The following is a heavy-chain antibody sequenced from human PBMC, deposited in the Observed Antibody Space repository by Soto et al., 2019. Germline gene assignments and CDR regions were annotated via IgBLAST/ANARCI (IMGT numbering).Heavy chain of an antibody. CDR3: AISETTYCGGGGCYYNWFEH. V-gene: IGHV1-3*05. J-gene: IGHJ5*02. D-gene: IGHD2-15*01. Sequence: QVQLVQSGAEEKKPGASVKVSCKASGYTFTTYAMHWVRQAPGQRLEWMGWINAGNANTKYSQNFQGRITITRDTSASTGYMGVSSLISEDTAVYYCAISETTYCGGGGCYYNWFEHWGQGTLVTVSS. CDR2: INAGNANT. CDR1: GYTFTTYA.